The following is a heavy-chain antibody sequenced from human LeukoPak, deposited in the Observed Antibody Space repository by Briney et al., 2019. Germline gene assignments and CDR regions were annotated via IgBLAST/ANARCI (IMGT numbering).Heavy chain of an antibody. CDR1: GYSISSGYY. CDR2: IYHSGST. D-gene: IGHD2-15*01. J-gene: IGHJ4*02. V-gene: IGHV4-38-2*01. Sequence: NASETLSLTCAVSGYSISSGYYWCWIRQPPGKGLEWIGSIYHSGSTYYNPSLKSRVTISVDTSKNQFSLKLSSVTAADTAVYYCARSGYCSGGSCYPEDYFDYWGQGTLVTVSS. CDR3: ARSGYCSGGSCYPEDYFDY.